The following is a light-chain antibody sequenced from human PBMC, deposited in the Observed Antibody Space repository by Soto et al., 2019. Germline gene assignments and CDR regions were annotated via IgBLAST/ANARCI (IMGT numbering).Light chain of an antibody. CDR3: QQYKNWPRT. V-gene: IGKV3-15*01. CDR2: GAS. Sequence: EVVMTQSPATLSVSPGEGATLSCRASQGIGDTLAWYQQKPGQAPRLLIYGASTRATDMPGTFSGRGSGTEFTLTISSLRSEDFAVYYCQQYKNWPRTFGRGTKVEIK. CDR1: QGIGDT. J-gene: IGKJ1*01.